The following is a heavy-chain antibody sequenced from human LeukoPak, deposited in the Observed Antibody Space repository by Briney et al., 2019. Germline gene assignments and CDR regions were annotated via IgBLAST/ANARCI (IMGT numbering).Heavy chain of an antibody. Sequence: ASVTVSCKASGYTFTSYFMHWVRQAPGQGLEWMGIINPSGGSTSYAQKFQGRVTMTRDTSANTVYMELSSLRSEDTAVYYCARAYSSSWLRTAFDIWGQGTMVTVSS. CDR2: INPSGGST. J-gene: IGHJ3*02. D-gene: IGHD6-13*01. CDR1: GYTFTSYF. V-gene: IGHV1-46*01. CDR3: ARAYSSSWLRTAFDI.